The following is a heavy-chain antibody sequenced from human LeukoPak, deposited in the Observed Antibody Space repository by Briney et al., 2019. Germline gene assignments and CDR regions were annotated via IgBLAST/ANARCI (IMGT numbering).Heavy chain of an antibody. CDR2: IYSCGST. D-gene: IGHD6-13*01. CDR1: GGSIDSNS. J-gene: IGHJ5*02. Sequence: NSSETLSLTCTVSGGSIDSNSWIWIRQPPGRGLEWVGYIYSCGSTNYNPSLKSRVTMSVGMSKNQFSPKLSSVTAADTAVYYCARRSSSWKNWFDPWGQGTLVTVSS. CDR3: ARRSSSWKNWFDP. V-gene: IGHV4-59*01.